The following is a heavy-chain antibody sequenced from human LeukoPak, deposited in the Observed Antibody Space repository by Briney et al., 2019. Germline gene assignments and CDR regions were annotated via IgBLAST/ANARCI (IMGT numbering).Heavy chain of an antibody. CDR1: GFTFSSYE. J-gene: IGHJ4*02. D-gene: IGHD6-13*01. CDR3: ARDSVSDSSSWPYFDY. V-gene: IGHV3-21*01. CDR2: ISSSSSYI. Sequence: GGSLRLSCAASGFTFSSYEMNWVRQAPGKGLEWVSSISSSSSYIYYADSVKGRFTISRDNAKNSLYLQMNSLRAEDTAVYYCARDSVSDSSSWPYFDYWGQGTLVTVSS.